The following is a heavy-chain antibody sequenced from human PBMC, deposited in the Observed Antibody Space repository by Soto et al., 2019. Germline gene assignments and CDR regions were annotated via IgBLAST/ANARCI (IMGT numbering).Heavy chain of an antibody. J-gene: IGHJ2*01. CDR1: TDSMNTNNNW. Sequence: QVQLQESGPGLVKPSETLSLTCVVSTDSMNTNNNWWNWVRQPPGQGLEWIGEISRDGDARYNPSLKSRVTISVDKSKGQFSLTLSCVTAADTAVYYCARDTKAPTKQWYFDLWGRGTLVIVSS. D-gene: IGHD1-1*01. CDR3: ARDTKAPTKQWYFDL. V-gene: IGHV4-4*02. CDR2: ISRDGDA.